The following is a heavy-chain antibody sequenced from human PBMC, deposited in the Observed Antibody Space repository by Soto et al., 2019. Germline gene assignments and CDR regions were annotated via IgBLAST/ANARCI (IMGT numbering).Heavy chain of an antibody. V-gene: IGHV3-23*01. Sequence: GGSLRLSCAASGFTFSSYAMSWVRQAPGKGLEWVSTISGSDGKTFYADSVKGRFSISRDTSQNTLYLQMNSLRADDTAIYYCARWSYLDYWGQGTRVTVSS. J-gene: IGHJ4*02. CDR1: GFTFSSYA. CDR3: ARWSYLDY. D-gene: IGHD3-3*01. CDR2: ISGSDGKT.